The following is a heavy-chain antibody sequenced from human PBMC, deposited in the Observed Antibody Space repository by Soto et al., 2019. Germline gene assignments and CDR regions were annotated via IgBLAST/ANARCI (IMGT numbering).Heavy chain of an antibody. CDR2: ISSDGGST. J-gene: IGHJ4*02. V-gene: IGHV3-64*02. Sequence: GGSLRLSCAASGFTFSRYAMHWVRQAPGKGLEYVSGISSDGGSTYHADSVKGRFTISRDNSKNTLYFQMGSLRAEDTAVYYCARSIGVAAHFDYWGQGTLVTVSS. CDR3: ARSIGVAAHFDY. D-gene: IGHD6-19*01. CDR1: GFTFSRYA.